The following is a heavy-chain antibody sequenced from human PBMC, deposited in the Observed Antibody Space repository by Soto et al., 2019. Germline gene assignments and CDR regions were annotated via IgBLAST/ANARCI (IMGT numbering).Heavy chain of an antibody. D-gene: IGHD3-3*01. CDR1: GFTFDDYA. V-gene: IGHV3-9*01. CDR3: ARGDIASYYDFWSGYGSRYDY. CDR2: ISWNSGSI. J-gene: IGHJ4*02. Sequence: GGSLRLSCAASGFTFDDYAMHWVRQAPGKGLEWVSGISWNSGSIGYADSVKGRFTISRDNAKNSLYLQMNSLRAEDTALYYCARGDIASYYDFWSGYGSRYDYWGRGTLVTVSS.